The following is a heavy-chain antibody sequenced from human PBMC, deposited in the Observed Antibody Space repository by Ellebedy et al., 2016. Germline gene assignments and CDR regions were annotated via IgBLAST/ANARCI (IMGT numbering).Heavy chain of an antibody. V-gene: IGHV3-66*01. Sequence: GESLKISXAASGFTVSSNYMSWVRQAPGKGLEWVSVIYSGGSTYYADSVKGRFTISRDNSKNTLYLQMNSLRAEDTAVYYCARDYDILTSRDAFDIWGQGTMVTVSS. D-gene: IGHD3-9*01. CDR3: ARDYDILTSRDAFDI. J-gene: IGHJ3*02. CDR2: IYSGGST. CDR1: GFTVSSNY.